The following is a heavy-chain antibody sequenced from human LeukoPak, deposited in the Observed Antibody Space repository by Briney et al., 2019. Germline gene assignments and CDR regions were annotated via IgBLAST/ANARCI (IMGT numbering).Heavy chain of an antibody. CDR2: IKHSGST. J-gene: IGHJ5*02. V-gene: IGHV4-34*01. CDR3: ARGRAAAHRFDP. CDR1: GGSFRGYY. Sequence: SETPSPTRAVYGGSFRGYYWGWIPQPPGKGPEGIGEIKHSGSTNYNPSLKSRVTISVDTSKNQFSLKLSSVAAADTAVYYCARGRAAAHRFDPWGQGTLVTVSS. D-gene: IGHD2-2*01.